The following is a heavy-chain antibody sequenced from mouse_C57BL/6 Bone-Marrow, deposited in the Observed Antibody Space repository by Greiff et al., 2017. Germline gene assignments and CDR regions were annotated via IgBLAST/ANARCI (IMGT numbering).Heavy chain of an antibody. CDR1: GFSLTSYG. CDR2: IWRGGST. CDR3: AKNGGMVTTGYAMDY. Sequence: VQLQQSGPGLVQPSQSLSITCTVSGFSLTSYGVHWVRQSPGKGLEWLGVIWRGGSTDYNAAFMSRLSITKDNSKSQVFFKMNSLQADDTAIYYCAKNGGMVTTGYAMDYWGQGTSVTVSS. J-gene: IGHJ4*01. V-gene: IGHV2-5*01. D-gene: IGHD2-2*01.